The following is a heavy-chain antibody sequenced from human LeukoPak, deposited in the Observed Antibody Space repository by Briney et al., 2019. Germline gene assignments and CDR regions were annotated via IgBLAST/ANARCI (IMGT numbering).Heavy chain of an antibody. J-gene: IGHJ4*02. CDR3: ARDRRPTIYGGLDS. Sequence: GGSLRLSCAASGFTFSDYYMSWIRQAPGKGLEWVANIKHDGSDSFYVDSVKGRFTISRDNSENSLYLQVHSLRVEDTAVYFCARDRRPTIYGGLDSWGQGTVVTVT. V-gene: IGHV3-7*01. D-gene: IGHD4-17*01. CDR2: IKHDGSDS. CDR1: GFTFSDYY.